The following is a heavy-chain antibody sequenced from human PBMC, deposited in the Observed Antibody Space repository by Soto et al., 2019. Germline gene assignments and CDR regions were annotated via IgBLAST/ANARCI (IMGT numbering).Heavy chain of an antibody. V-gene: IGHV3-23*01. CDR2: VSVYGGST. D-gene: IGHD2-21*01. CDR3: ARRPAGDSHWYFDL. CDR1: GFIFSDFA. Sequence: DVQLLESGGDLVQPGASLRLSCAASGFIFSDFAMSWVRQTPGKGLEWVSAVSVYGGSTHYSDAVKGRFTISRDNSRDTLFLQMSSLRAEDTAVYNCARRPAGDSHWYFDLWGRGTLVTVSS. J-gene: IGHJ2*01.